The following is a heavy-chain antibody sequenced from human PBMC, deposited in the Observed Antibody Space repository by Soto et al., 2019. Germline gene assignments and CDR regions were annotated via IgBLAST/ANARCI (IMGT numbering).Heavy chain of an antibody. V-gene: IGHV3-30*18. CDR2: ISYDGSNY. J-gene: IGHJ6*02. CDR1: GFTFRSYG. Sequence: QVQLVESGGGVVQPGRSLRLSCAASGFTFRSYGMHWVRQAPGKGLEWVAIISYDGSNYYHADSVKGRFTISRDNSKTTLDLQMNSLRAEDTAVYYCAKGYSGTGGMDVWGQGTTVTVSS. D-gene: IGHD5-12*01. CDR3: AKGYSGTGGMDV.